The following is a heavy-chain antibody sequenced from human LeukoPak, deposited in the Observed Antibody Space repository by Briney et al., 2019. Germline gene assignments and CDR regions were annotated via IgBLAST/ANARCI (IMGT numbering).Heavy chain of an antibody. J-gene: IGHJ3*02. CDR2: ISSSSSYI. CDR3: ARTIGDLGAFDI. D-gene: IGHD4-17*01. Sequence: EGSLRLSCAASGFTFSSYSMNWVRQAPGKGLEWVSSISSSSSYIYYADSVKGRFTISRDNAKNSLYLQMNSLRAEDTAVYYCARTIGDLGAFDIWGQGTMVTVSS. V-gene: IGHV3-21*01. CDR1: GFTFSSYS.